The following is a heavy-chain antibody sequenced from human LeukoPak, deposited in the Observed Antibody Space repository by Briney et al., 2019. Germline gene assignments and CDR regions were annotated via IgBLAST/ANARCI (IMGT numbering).Heavy chain of an antibody. V-gene: IGHV4-34*01. J-gene: IGHJ5*02. Sequence: SETLSLTCAVYGGSFSGYYWSWIRQPPGKGLEWIGEINHSGSTNYNPSLKSRVTISVDTSKNQFSLKLSSVTAADTAVYYCARGSGYCGGGSCYLRYPIGFDPWGQGTLVTVSS. CDR1: GGSFSGYY. CDR3: ARGSGYCGGGSCYLRYPIGFDP. CDR2: INHSGST. D-gene: IGHD2-15*01.